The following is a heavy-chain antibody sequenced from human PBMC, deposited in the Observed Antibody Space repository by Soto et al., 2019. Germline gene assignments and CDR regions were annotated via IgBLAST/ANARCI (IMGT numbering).Heavy chain of an antibody. J-gene: IGHJ1*01. V-gene: IGHV1-46*01. D-gene: IGHD2-8*01. CDR1: GYTFTSYY. Sequence: ASVKVSCKASGYTFTSYYMHWVRQAPGQGLEWMGIINPSGGSTSYAQKFQGRVTMTRDTSTSTVYMELSSLRSEDTAVYYCARDASSIVPNGGYFQHWGQGTLVTVSS. CDR3: ARDASSIVPNGGYFQH. CDR2: INPSGGST.